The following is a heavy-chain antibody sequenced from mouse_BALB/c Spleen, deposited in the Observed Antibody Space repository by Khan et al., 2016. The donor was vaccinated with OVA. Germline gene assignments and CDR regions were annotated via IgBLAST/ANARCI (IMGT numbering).Heavy chain of an antibody. CDR2: IDPFSGGT. CDR1: GYSFTSYY. V-gene: IGHV1-31*01. Sequence: VQLKQSGPELMKPGASVKISCKASGYSFTSYYIHWVMQSHGKSLEWIGYIDPFSGGTTYNQTFKGKATLTVDKSSSTAYIPLRNLTSEDSAVYYCTRHGYVAWFTYWGQGTLVTVSA. J-gene: IGHJ3*01. CDR3: TRHGYVAWFTY. D-gene: IGHD2-2*01.